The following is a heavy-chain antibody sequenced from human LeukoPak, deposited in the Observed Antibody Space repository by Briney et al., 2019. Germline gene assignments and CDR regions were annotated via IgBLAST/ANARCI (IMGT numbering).Heavy chain of an antibody. D-gene: IGHD6-13*01. CDR1: GFTFSSYA. CDR3: AKWTIAAAGTGYYYYGMDV. J-gene: IGHJ6*02. V-gene: IGHV3-30-3*02. Sequence: PGGSLRLSCAASGFTFSSYAMHWVRQAPGKGLEWVAVISYDGSNKYYADSVKGRFTISRGNSKNTLYLQMNSLRAEDTAVYYCAKWTIAAAGTGYYYYGMDVWGQGTTVTVSS. CDR2: ISYDGSNK.